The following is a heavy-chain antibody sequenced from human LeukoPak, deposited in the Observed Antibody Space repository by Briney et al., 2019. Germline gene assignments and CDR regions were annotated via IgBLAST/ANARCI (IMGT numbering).Heavy chain of an antibody. CDR3: ATDGEVDYGRY. V-gene: IGHV3-23*01. J-gene: IGHJ4*02. D-gene: IGHD4-17*01. CDR1: GFTFSSYA. CDR2: ISGSGGST. Sequence: HPGGSLRLSCAASGFTFSSYAMSWVRQAPGKGLEWVSAISGSGGSTYYADSVKGRFTISRDNSKNTLYLQMNSLRAEDTAVYYCATDGEVDYGRYWGQGTLVTVSS.